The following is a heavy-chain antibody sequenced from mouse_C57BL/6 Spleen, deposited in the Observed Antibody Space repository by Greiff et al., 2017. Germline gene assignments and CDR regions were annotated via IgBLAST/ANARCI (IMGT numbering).Heavy chain of an antibody. J-gene: IGHJ2*01. V-gene: IGHV5-17*01. CDR3: AKGGTVADYVDY. CDR2: ISSGSSTI. D-gene: IGHD1-1*01. Sequence: EVKLVESGGGLVKPGGSLKLSCAASGFTFSDYGMHWVRQAPEKGLEWVAYISSGSSTIYYADTVKGRFTISRDNAKNTLFLQMTSLRSEDTAMYYCAKGGTVADYVDYWGQGTTLTVSS. CDR1: GFTFSDYG.